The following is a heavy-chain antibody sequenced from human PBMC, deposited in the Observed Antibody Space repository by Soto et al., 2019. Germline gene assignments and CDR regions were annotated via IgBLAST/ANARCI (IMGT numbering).Heavy chain of an antibody. CDR3: ARDSLLEGDFWSGYYLGGYLNWLDP. D-gene: IGHD3-3*01. J-gene: IGHJ5*02. V-gene: IGHV1-18*01. Sequence: QVQLVQSGAEVKKPGASVKVSCKASGYTFTSYGISWVRQAPGQGLEWMGWISAYNGNTNYAQKLQGRVTMTTDTSTSTAYMERRSLRSDDTAVYYCARDSLLEGDFWSGYYLGGYLNWLDPWGQGTLVTVSS. CDR2: ISAYNGNT. CDR1: GYTFTSYG.